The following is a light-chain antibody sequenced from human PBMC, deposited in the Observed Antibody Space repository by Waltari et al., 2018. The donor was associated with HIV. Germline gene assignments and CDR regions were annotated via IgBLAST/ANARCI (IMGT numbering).Light chain of an antibody. J-gene: IGKJ4*01. CDR1: QSVSTY. Sequence: EIVLTQSPATLYLSPGDRATLSCRASQSVSTYLAWSQQSSGHPPRLLIYDASVRATGIPARFSGSGSGTDVTLTISSLDPEDFAVYYCQQRSNWPPAPTFGGGTKVEIK. V-gene: IGKV3-11*01. CDR2: DAS. CDR3: QQRSNWPPAPT.